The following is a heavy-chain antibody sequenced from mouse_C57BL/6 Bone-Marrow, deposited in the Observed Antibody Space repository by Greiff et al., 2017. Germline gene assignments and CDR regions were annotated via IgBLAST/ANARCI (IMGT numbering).Heavy chain of an antibody. CDR1: GYTFTDYY. V-gene: IGHV1-26*01. J-gene: IGHJ3*01. CDR2: INPNNGGT. Sequence: VQLQQSGPELVKPGASVKISCKASGYTFTDYYMNWVKQSHGKSLEWIGDINPNNGGTSDTQKFKGKATLTVDKSSNTAYMGLRSLTSEDFAVYYCARDDYGWGFAHWGPGTLVTVSA. CDR3: ARDDYGWGFAH. D-gene: IGHD1-2*01.